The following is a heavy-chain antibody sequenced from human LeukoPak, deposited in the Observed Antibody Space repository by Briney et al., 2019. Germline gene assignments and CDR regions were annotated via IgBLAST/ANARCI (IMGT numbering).Heavy chain of an antibody. CDR3: ARGLNWNYDLGWVAP. V-gene: IGHV1-18*01. CDR2: ISGYNGNT. CDR1: GYSFSSCS. Sequence: ASVKVSCKASGYSFSSCSVSWVRQAPRQGIEWMGWISGYNGNTNYAQKFQGRVTLTTETSTSTAYMELRSLRSDDTAIYYCARGLNWNYDLGWVAPWGQGTLVAVSS. J-gene: IGHJ5*02. D-gene: IGHD1-7*01.